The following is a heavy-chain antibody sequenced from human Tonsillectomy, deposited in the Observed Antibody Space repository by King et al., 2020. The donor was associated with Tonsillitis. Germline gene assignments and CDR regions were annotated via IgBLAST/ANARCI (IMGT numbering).Heavy chain of an antibody. V-gene: IGHV1-18*01. CDR2: ISSYNSNT. CDR1: GYTLITYG. J-gene: IGHJ6*03. CDR3: ARWAEYYYSHYMDV. Sequence: VQLVESGAEVGKPGASVKVSCTASGYTLITYGISWVRQAPGQGLEWMGSISSYNSNTNYAQKLHDRVTMSTDTSTNTAHMELRNLTSDDTAVYFCARWAEYYYSHYMDVWGKGTTVTVSS.